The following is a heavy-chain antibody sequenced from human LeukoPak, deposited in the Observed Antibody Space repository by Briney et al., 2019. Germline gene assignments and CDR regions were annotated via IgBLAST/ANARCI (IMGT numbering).Heavy chain of an antibody. V-gene: IGHV3-21*01. CDR2: ISSSSSYI. J-gene: IGHJ3*02. CDR3: ARDTRVDDYDILTGYCMDSAGYDAFDI. CDR1: GFTFSSYS. Sequence: GGSLRLSCAASGFTFSSYSMNWVRQAPGKGLEWVSSISSSSSYIYYADSVKGRFTISRDNAKNSLYLQMNSLRAKDTAVYYCARDTRVDDYDILTGYCMDSAGYDAFDIWGQGTMVTVSS. D-gene: IGHD3-9*01.